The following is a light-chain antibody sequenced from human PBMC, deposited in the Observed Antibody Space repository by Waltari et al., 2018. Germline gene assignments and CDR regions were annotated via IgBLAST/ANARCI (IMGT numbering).Light chain of an antibody. J-gene: IGLJ1*01. CDR2: DAT. V-gene: IGLV2-14*03. CDR1: SGDVGGYDL. Sequence: QSALTQPASVSGSPGQSITISCTGTSGDVGGYDLVSWYQQHPGKAPKLMIYDATNRPSRVFDRFSASTSGNTASLTISDLRPEDEAEYYCSSFTSSSTGIFGSGTTVTVL. CDR3: SSFTSSSTGI.